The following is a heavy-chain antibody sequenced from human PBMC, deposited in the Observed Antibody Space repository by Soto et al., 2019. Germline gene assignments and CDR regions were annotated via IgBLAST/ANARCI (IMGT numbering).Heavy chain of an antibody. D-gene: IGHD2-2*01. Sequence: ASVKVSCKASGYTFTSYDINWVRQATGQGLEWMGWMNPNSGNTGYAQKFQGRVTMTRNTSISTAYMELSSLRSEDTAVYYCARGSCISTSCEKGYYGMDVWGQGTTVTVSS. CDR2: MNPNSGNT. CDR1: GYTFTSYD. J-gene: IGHJ6*02. CDR3: ARGSCISTSCEKGYYGMDV. V-gene: IGHV1-8*01.